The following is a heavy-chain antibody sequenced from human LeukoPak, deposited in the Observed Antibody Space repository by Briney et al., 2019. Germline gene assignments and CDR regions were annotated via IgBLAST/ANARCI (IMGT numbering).Heavy chain of an antibody. CDR2: IYYSGGT. CDR1: GGSTSSYY. Sequence: SETLSLTCTVSGGSTSSYYWSWIRQPPGKGLEWIGYIYYSGGTNYNPSLKSRVTISVDTSKNQFSLKLSSVTAADTAVYYCASHGSLPGDAFDIWGQGTMVTVSS. CDR3: ASHGSLPGDAFDI. V-gene: IGHV4-59*01. D-gene: IGHD3-10*01. J-gene: IGHJ3*02.